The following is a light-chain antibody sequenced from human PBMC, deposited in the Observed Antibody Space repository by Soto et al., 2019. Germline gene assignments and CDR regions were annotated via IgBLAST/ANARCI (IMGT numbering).Light chain of an antibody. CDR2: TAS. J-gene: IGKJ2*01. V-gene: IGKV1-39*01. CDR1: QRINKY. CDR3: QQSFSTPYT. Sequence: DFQMTQSPSSLSASVGDSVTIPCRASQRINKYLNWYQQRSGRPPRLLIHTASSLHSGVPSRFSGSGSGSDFTLTISSLQPEDFATYFCQQSFSTPYTFGQGTKLEI.